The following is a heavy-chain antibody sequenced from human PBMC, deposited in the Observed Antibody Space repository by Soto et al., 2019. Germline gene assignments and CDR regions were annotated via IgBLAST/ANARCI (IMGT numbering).Heavy chain of an antibody. D-gene: IGHD3-16*02. CDR3: ARGDTRLGELSHAY. J-gene: IGHJ4*02. CDR1: GGSVTSGGHS. CDR2: IYQSEYA. Sequence: SETLSLTCVVSGGSVTSGGHSWSWIRQPPGKGLEWVGSIYQSEYAYYNPSLRSRVAISVDRSNNQVSLRMTSVTAADTAVYYCARGDTRLGELSHAYWGQGTLVTVSS. V-gene: IGHV4-30-2*01.